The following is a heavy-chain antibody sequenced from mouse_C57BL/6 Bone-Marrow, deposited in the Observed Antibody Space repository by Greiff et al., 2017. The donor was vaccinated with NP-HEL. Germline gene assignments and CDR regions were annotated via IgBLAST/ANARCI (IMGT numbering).Heavy chain of an antibody. CDR3: AREGDDYDWFAY. J-gene: IGHJ3*01. Sequence: VQLQQSGPELVKPGASVKISCKASGYAFSSSWMNWVKQRPGKGLEWIGRNYPGDGDTNYNGKFKGKATLTADKSSSTAYMQLSSLTSEDSAVYFCAREGDDYDWFAYWGQGTLVTVSA. V-gene: IGHV1-82*01. D-gene: IGHD2-4*01. CDR1: GYAFSSSW. CDR2: NYPGDGDT.